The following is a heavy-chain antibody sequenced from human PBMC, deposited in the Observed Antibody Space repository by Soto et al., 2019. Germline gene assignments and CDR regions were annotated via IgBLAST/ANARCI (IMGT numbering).Heavy chain of an antibody. CDR2: IYYGGST. V-gene: IGHV4-59*08. CDR3: AKNWNWGSLVH. CDR1: GDSISTDY. D-gene: IGHD7-27*01. Sequence: PSETLSLTCTVSGDSISTDYWSWIWQSPGKGLEWIGFIYYGGSTNYNPSLKSRVTISVDTPKNQFSLKLSSVTAADTAVYYCAKNWNWGSLVHWGQGTLVT. J-gene: IGHJ4*02.